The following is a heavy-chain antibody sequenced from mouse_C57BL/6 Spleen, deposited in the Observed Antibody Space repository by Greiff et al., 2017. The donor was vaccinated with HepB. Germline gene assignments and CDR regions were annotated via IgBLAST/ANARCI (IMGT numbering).Heavy chain of an antibody. V-gene: IGHV1-62-2*01. Sequence: QVHVKQSGAELVKPGASVKLSCKASGYTFTEYTIHWVKQRSGQGLEWIGWFYPGSGSIKYNEKFKDKATLTADKSSSTVYMELSRLTSEDSAVYFCARREEGDDYDWYFDVWGTVTTVTVSS. CDR3: ARREEGDDYDWYFDV. CDR1: GYTFTEYT. D-gene: IGHD2-4*01. J-gene: IGHJ1*03. CDR2: FYPGSGSI.